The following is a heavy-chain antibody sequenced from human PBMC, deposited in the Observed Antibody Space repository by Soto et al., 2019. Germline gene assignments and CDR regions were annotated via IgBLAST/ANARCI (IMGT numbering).Heavy chain of an antibody. CDR3: ASRGGPDAVCWRYIDD. CDR2: IYSSGHT. Sequence: PSETLSLTCTVSDDSISSDFYYWGWIRQPPGKDLEWIGSIYSSGHTYYNPSLKSRVTVSVDTSKNQLFLNLKSVTAADTAVYYSASRGGPDAVCWRYIDDWGQGAMVTVSS. J-gene: IGHJ4*03. CDR1: DDSISSDFYY. D-gene: IGHD2-15*01. V-gene: IGHV4-39*01.